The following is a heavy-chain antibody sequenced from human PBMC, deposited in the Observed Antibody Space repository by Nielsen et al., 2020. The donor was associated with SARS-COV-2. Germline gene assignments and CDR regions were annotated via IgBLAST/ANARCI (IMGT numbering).Heavy chain of an antibody. CDR3: ARGDYYDSSGYYSDY. V-gene: IGHV4-59*01. CDR1: GGSISSYY. CDR2: IYYSGST. D-gene: IGHD3-22*01. Sequence: SETLFLTCTVSGGSISSYYWSWIRQPPGKGLEWIGYIYYSGSTNYNPSLKSRVTISVDTSKNQFSLKLSSVTAADTAVYYCARGDYYDSSGYYSDYWGQGTLVTVSS. J-gene: IGHJ4*02.